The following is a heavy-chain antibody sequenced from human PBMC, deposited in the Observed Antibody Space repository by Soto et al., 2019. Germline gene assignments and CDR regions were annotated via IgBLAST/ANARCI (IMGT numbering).Heavy chain of an antibody. Sequence: PSQTLSLTCAIPGDSVSSKSAAWNWIRQSPSRGLEWLGRTYYRSKWYIEYAVSVKSRITINPDTSKNLFSLQLNSVTPDDTAMYYCARTQSVYDYWGQGTQVTVSS. J-gene: IGHJ4*02. CDR3: ARTQSVYDY. CDR1: GDSVSSKSAA. CDR2: TYYRSKWYI. V-gene: IGHV6-1*01.